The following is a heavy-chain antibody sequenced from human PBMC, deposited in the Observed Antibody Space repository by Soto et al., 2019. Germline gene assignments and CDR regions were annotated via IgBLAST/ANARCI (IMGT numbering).Heavy chain of an antibody. V-gene: IGHV1-2*02. D-gene: IGHD2-2*01. CDR2: INPNSGGT. Sequence: ASVKVSCKASGYTFTGYYMHWVRQAPGQGLEWMGWINPNSGGTNYAQKFQGRVTMTRDTSISTAYMELSRLRSDDTAVYYCARDQCSSPSPCHRPNWLDPWGQGTMVTV. CDR1: GYTFTGYY. CDR3: ARDQCSSPSPCHRPNWLDP. J-gene: IGHJ5*02.